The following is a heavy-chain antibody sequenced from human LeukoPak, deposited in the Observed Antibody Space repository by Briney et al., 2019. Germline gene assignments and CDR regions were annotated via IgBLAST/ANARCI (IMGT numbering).Heavy chain of an antibody. CDR2: IYPDESNI. D-gene: IGHD2-2*03. V-gene: IGHV5-51*01. CDR1: GYTFTSYY. Sequence: ASVKVSCKASGYTFTSYYMHWVRQAPGQGLEWMGIIYPDESNIRYSPSFQGQVTISADKSISTAYLRWSSLKASDTAMYYCARPPSRGYSSSFEYWGQGTLVTVSS. CDR3: ARPPSRGYSSSFEY. J-gene: IGHJ4*02.